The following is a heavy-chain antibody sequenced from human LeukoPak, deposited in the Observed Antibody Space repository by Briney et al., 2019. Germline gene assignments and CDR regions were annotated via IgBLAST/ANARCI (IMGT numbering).Heavy chain of an antibody. CDR3: ASSELVTGPDYYYYYYMDV. CDR1: GGTFSSYA. Sequence: SVKVSCKASGGTFSSYAISWVRQAPGQGLEWMGGIIPIFGTANYAQKSQGRVTITTDESTSTAYMELSSLRSEDTAVYYCASSELVTGPDYYYYYYMDVWGKGTTVTVSS. CDR2: IIPIFGTA. J-gene: IGHJ6*03. D-gene: IGHD6-6*01. V-gene: IGHV1-69*05.